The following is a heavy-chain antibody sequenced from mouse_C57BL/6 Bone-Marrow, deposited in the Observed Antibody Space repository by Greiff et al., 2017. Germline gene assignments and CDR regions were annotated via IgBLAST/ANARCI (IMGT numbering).Heavy chain of an antibody. CDR1: GFTFTDYY. CDR3: ARYMRDFDY. Sequence: SVGCLVPPGGSLSLSCAASGFTFTDYYMSWVRQPPGKALEWLGFIRNKANGYTTEYSASVKGRFTISRDNSQSILYLQMNALRAEDSATYYCARYMRDFDYWGQGTTLTVSS. CDR2: IRNKANGYTT. V-gene: IGHV7-3*01. J-gene: IGHJ2*01.